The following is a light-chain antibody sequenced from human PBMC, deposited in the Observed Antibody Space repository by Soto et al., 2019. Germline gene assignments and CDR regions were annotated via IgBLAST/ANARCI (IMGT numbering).Light chain of an antibody. CDR2: GAS. CDR3: QQCLTTPRT. CDR1: QTISTC. J-gene: IGKJ1*01. V-gene: IGKV1-39*01. Sequence: DIQMTQFPSSLSASVGDRVTITCRASQTISTCLNWYQQKAGTAPKLLIYGASDLESGSPSRFSGSGSGTYFTLTISSLQPEDFAIYYCQQCLTTPRTFGQGTRVEI.